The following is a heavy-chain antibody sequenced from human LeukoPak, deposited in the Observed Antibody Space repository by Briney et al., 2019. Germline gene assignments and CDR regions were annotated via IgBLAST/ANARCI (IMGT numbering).Heavy chain of an antibody. CDR2: ISRNGDTT. J-gene: IGHJ3*02. V-gene: IGHV3-64D*06. CDR1: GFTFSTFP. Sequence: QPGGSLGLSCSASGFTFSTFPMHWVRQAPGKGLEYFSAISRNGDTTYYADSVKGRFTISRDNSKNTLYLQMSSLRPEDTAVYYCVKALSDDAFDSWGQGIIVIVSS. CDR3: VKALSDDAFDS.